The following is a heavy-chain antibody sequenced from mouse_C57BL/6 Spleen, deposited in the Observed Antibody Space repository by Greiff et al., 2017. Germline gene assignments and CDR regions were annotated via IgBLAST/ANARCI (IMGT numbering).Heavy chain of an antibody. J-gene: IGHJ2*01. Sequence: VQLVESGPGLVAPSQSLSITCTVSGFSLTSYAISWVRQPPGKGLAWLGVIWTGGGTNCNSALKSRLSISKDNSKSQFFLKMNSLQTDDTARYYFARNYYGSSYVGYFDYWGQGTTLTVSS. D-gene: IGHD1-1*01. CDR3: ARNYYGSSYVGYFDY. CDR2: IWTGGGT. V-gene: IGHV2-9-1*01. CDR1: GFSLTSYA.